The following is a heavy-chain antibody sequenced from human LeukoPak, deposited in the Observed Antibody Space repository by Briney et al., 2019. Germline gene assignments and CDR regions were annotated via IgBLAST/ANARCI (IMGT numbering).Heavy chain of an antibody. D-gene: IGHD6-13*01. Sequence: PSETLSLTCAVSGGSISSSNWWSWVRQPPGKGLEWIGEIYHSGSTNYNPSLESRVTISVDKSKNQFSLRLSSVTAADTAVYYCARILVVAAGSGYFDYWALGTLVTVSS. J-gene: IGHJ4*02. CDR1: GGSISSSNW. CDR3: ARILVVAAGSGYFDY. V-gene: IGHV4-4*02. CDR2: IYHSGST.